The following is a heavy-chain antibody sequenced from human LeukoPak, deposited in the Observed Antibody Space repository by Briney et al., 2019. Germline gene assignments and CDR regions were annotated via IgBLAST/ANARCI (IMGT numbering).Heavy chain of an antibody. CDR3: ARDAGYCSGGSCYSDNWFDP. Sequence: PGGSLRLSCAASGFTFSSYSMNWVRQAPGKGLEWVSSIRFTGSYIYYADSVKGRFTISRDDAKNLLSLQMISLRVEDTAVYYCARDAGYCSGGSCYSDNWFDPWGQGTLVTVSS. J-gene: IGHJ5*02. CDR1: GFTFSSYS. V-gene: IGHV3-21*01. CDR2: IRFTGSYI. D-gene: IGHD2-15*01.